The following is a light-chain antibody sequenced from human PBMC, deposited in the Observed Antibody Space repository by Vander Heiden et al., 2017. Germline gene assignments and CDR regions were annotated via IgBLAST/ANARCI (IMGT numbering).Light chain of an antibody. CDR1: SSDAGCYNY. CDR3: SSDTSSSTRV. Sequence: QSALTQPASVSGSPGQSIPISCTRTSSDAGCYNYVSCYQQPPGNPHNLMFYEVSKRPAVVSNRFSGSKAGTTASLTISGHQAEDDADYYCSSDTSSSTRVFGTGTKVTVL. V-gene: IGLV2-14*01. CDR2: EVS. J-gene: IGLJ1*01.